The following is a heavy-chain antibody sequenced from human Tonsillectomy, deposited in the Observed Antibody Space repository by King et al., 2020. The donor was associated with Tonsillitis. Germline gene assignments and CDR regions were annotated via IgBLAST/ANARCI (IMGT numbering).Heavy chain of an antibody. J-gene: IGHJ3*02. Sequence: VQLQQWGAGLLKPSETLSLTCAVSGGSFSGYYWSWIRQPPGKGLEWIGEINHSGSTNYNPSLKSRVTISVDTSKNQFSLKLSSVTAADTAVYYCARGINYVWGSYRSPYAFDIWGQGTMVTVSS. D-gene: IGHD3-16*02. CDR3: ARGINYVWGSYRSPYAFDI. CDR2: INHSGST. CDR1: GGSFSGYY. V-gene: IGHV4-34*01.